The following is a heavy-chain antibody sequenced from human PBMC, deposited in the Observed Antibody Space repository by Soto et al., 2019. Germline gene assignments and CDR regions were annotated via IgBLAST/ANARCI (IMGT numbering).Heavy chain of an antibody. CDR3: VRAYSFYRSVTPGY. V-gene: IGHV3-48*02. J-gene: IGHJ4*02. D-gene: IGHD4-17*01. Sequence: EVQLVESGGGLVQPGGSLRLSCAASGFPFSTYSMNWVRQAPGKRLEWLSYIRDVGRTIYYADSVKGRFTISRDNAKNSLYLEMDSLRDEDTGVYYCVRAYSFYRSVTPGYWGQGALVTVSS. CDR1: GFPFSTYS. CDR2: IRDVGRTI.